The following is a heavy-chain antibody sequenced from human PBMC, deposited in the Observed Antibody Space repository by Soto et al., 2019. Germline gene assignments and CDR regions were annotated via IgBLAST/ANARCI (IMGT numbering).Heavy chain of an antibody. Sequence: EVQLVESGGDLVQPGGSLRLSCAASGLTFSRYWMNWVRQAPGKGLEWVASIKEDGSEIHYVDSVKGRFTITRDNAKKSLFLQMNSLRDEDTAVYYCVGLLLGHWGQAYLVTVSS. D-gene: IGHD2-15*01. J-gene: IGHJ4*02. CDR3: VGLLLGH. CDR1: GLTFSRYW. CDR2: IKEDGSEI. V-gene: IGHV3-7*01.